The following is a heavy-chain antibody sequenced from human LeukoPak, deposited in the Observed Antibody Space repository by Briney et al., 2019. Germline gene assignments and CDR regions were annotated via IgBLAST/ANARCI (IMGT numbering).Heavy chain of an antibody. CDR3: AGDMGSGSLFDY. Sequence: ASVKVSCKASGYTFTGYYMHWVRQAPGQGLEWMGRINPNSGGTNYAQKFQGRVTMTRDTSISTAYMELSRLRSDDTAVYYCAGDMGSGSLFDYWGQGTLVTVSS. CDR2: INPNSGGT. CDR1: GYTFTGYY. D-gene: IGHD1-26*01. V-gene: IGHV1-2*06. J-gene: IGHJ4*02.